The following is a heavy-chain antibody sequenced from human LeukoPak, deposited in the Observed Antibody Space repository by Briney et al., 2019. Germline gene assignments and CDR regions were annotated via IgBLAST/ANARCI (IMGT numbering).Heavy chain of an antibody. CDR2: VYYTGST. CDR3: ARGPGLTDWLDP. CDR1: GGSISGHY. V-gene: IGHV4-59*11. J-gene: IGHJ5*02. Sequence: SETLSPTCTVSGGSISGHYWSWIRQPPGKGLEWIGYVYYTGSTNYNPSLKSRVTISVDTSKNQFSLNLSSVTAADTAVYYCARGPGLTDWLDPWGQGTLVTVSS. D-gene: IGHD4/OR15-4a*01.